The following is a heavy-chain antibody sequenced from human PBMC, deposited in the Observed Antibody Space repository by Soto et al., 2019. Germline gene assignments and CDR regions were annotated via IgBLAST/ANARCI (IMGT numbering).Heavy chain of an antibody. CDR1: GVTFSSYA. Sequence: QVQLVQSGAEVKKPGSSVTISCKAAGVTFSSYAISWVRQAPGQGIEWMGGIIPIFVTANYAQKFQVRVKITADKTTFTAYMELSSLRSDDTAVYYCARSIKQQLPAYHYYYYVMDVGGKGTTVTVSS. V-gene: IGHV1-69*06. D-gene: IGHD6-13*01. CDR3: ARSIKQQLPAYHYYYYVMDV. J-gene: IGHJ6*04. CDR2: IIPIFVTA.